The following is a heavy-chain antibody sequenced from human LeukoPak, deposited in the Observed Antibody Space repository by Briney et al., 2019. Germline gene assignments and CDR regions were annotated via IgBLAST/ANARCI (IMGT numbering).Heavy chain of an antibody. D-gene: IGHD3-3*01. CDR1: GYTFTSYD. J-gene: IGHJ5*02. V-gene: IGHV1-8*01. CDR3: ARGRDFWSGTKNCFDP. Sequence: ASVKVSCKASGYTFTSYDVNWVRQATGRGPEWIGWMNPSTGNTGYAQKFQGRVTMTRNTSISTAYMELSSLRSEDTAVYYCARGRDFWSGTKNCFDPWGQGTLVTVSS. CDR2: MNPSTGNT.